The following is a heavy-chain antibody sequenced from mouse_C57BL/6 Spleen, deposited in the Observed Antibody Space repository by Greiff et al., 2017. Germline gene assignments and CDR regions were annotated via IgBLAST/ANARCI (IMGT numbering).Heavy chain of an antibody. D-gene: IGHD3-3*01. CDR2: IDPSDSYT. Sequence: VQLQQPGAELVMPGASVKLSCKASGYTFTSYWMHWVKQRPVQGLEWIGEIDPSDSYTNYNQKFKGKATLTVDKSSSTAYMQLSSLPSEDSAVXSCAMGGLGPLFAYWGQGTLVTVSA. CDR1: GYTFTSYW. CDR3: AMGGLGPLFAY. V-gene: IGHV1-69*01. J-gene: IGHJ3*01.